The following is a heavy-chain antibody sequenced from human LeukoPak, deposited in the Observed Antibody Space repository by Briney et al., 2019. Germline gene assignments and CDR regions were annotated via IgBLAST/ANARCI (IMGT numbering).Heavy chain of an antibody. CDR1: GVTFSDYT. J-gene: IGHJ4*02. Sequence: ASVKVSCKASGVTFSDYTISWVRQAPGQGLGWMGGIIPIFGTIYYAQKLQGRVTITADESTTTAYMELSSLRSEDTAVYYCARCHPKQQLAYFDYWGQGSLVTVSS. CDR3: ARCHPKQQLAYFDY. V-gene: IGHV1-69*13. CDR2: IIPIFGTI. D-gene: IGHD6-13*01.